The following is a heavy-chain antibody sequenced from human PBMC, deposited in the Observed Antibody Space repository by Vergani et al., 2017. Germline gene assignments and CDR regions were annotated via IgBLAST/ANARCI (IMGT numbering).Heavy chain of an antibody. D-gene: IGHD3-3*01. J-gene: IGHJ3*02. CDR1: GYSFTNYW. V-gene: IGHV5-51*01. CDR2: IHPADSDT. CDR3: ARLGDGYYYHGFDI. Sequence: EVQLVQSGAEVKKPGESMKISCQISGYSFTNYWIGWVRQMPGKGLEWMGIIHPADSDTRYSPSFQGRVTISADKSISTAYLQWYSLQASDTAMYYCARLGDGYYYHGFDIWGQGTAVTVSS.